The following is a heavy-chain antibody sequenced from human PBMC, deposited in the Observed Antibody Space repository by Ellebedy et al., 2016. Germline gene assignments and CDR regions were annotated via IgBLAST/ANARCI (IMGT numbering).Heavy chain of an antibody. CDR2: ISSSSSYI. Sequence: GESLKISCAASGFTFSSYSMNWVRQAPGKGLEWVSSISSSSSYIYYADSVKGRFTISRDNAKNSLYLQMNSLRAEDTAVYYCARDTEDSLGELSLNWFDPWGQGTLVTVSS. V-gene: IGHV3-21*01. CDR3: ARDTEDSLGELSLNWFDP. CDR1: GFTFSSYS. J-gene: IGHJ5*02. D-gene: IGHD3-16*02.